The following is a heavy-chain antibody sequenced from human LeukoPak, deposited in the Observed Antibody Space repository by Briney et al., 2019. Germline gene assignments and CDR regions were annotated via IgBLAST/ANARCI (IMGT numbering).Heavy chain of an antibody. CDR2: IYYSGST. CDR1: GGSISSYY. J-gene: IGHJ5*02. Sequence: PSETLSLTCTVSGGSISSYYWSWLRQPPGKGLEWIGYIYYSGSTNYNPSLKSGVTISVDTSKNQFSLKLSSVTAADTAVYYCAGGRSYDFWSGSLLWFDPWGQGTLVTVSS. D-gene: IGHD3-3*01. V-gene: IGHV4-59*08. CDR3: AGGRSYDFWSGSLLWFDP.